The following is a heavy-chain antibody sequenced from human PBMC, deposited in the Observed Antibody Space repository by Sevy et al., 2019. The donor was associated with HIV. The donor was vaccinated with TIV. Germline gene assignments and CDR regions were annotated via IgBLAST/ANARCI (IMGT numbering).Heavy chain of an antibody. J-gene: IGHJ3*02. CDR2: VYYTGGT. CDR3: ARRNDFDI. CDR1: GGSINSDH. Sequence: SQTFSLTCTVSGGSINSDHWNWIRQPPGKGLEWIGYVYYTGGTNYNPSLKNRVTISVDRTKNQFSLKLTSVTAADTAVYYCARRNDFDIWGQGTMVTVSS. V-gene: IGHV4-59*08.